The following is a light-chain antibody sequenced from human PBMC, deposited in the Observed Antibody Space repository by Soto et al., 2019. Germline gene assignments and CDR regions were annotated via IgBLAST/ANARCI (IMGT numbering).Light chain of an antibody. CDR1: SSDIGGYNY. J-gene: IGLJ1*01. CDR3: SSYTSSSTFV. V-gene: IGLV2-14*01. Sequence: QSVLTQPASMSGSPGQSVTISCAGTSSDIGGYNYVSWYQHHPGTAPKLIMYDVSSRPSGVSHRFSASKSGNTASLTISGLQAEDEADYYCSSYTSSSTFVCGTGTKVTVL. CDR2: DVS.